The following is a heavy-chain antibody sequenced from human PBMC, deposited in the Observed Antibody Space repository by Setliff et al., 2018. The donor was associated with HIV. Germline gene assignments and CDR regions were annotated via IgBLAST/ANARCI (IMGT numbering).Heavy chain of an antibody. CDR3: ARHRYRFGIDS. Sequence: SETLSLTCTVSGGSISTSNWWAWIRQPPGKGLEWIGTIDYSGNTYYNASLRSRAIISGDMSKNQFSLNLNSVTASETAVYYCARHRYRFGIDSWGQGALVTVSS. D-gene: IGHD3-16*01. CDR1: GGSISTSNW. V-gene: IGHV4-39*01. CDR2: IDYSGNT. J-gene: IGHJ5*01.